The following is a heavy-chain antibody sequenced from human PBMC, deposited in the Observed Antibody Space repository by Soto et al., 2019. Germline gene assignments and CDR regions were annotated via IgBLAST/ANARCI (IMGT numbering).Heavy chain of an antibody. CDR3: ARENPLSSIAARRHLDY. D-gene: IGHD6-6*01. J-gene: IGHJ4*02. CDR2: ISYDGSNK. Sequence: GGSLRLSCAASGFTFSSYAMHWVRQAPGKGLEWVAVISYDGSNKYYADSVKGRFTISGDNSKNTLYLQMNSLRAEDTAVYYCARENPLSSIAARRHLDYWGQGTLVTVSS. CDR1: GFTFSSYA. V-gene: IGHV3-30-3*01.